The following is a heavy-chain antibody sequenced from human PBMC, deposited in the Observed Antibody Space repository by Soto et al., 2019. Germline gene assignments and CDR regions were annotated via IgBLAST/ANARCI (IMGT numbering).Heavy chain of an antibody. CDR3: ARDPSVVAVAGTFRYYYYYGMDV. V-gene: IGHV1-2*02. CDR2: INPNSGGT. Sequence: GASVKVSCKASGYTFTGYYMHGVRQATGQGIEWMGWINPNSGGTNYAQKFQGRFTISRDNAKNSLYLQMNSLRAEDTAVYYCARDPSVVAVAGTFRYYYYYGMDVWGQGTTVTVSS. J-gene: IGHJ6*02. CDR1: GYTFTGYY. D-gene: IGHD6-19*01.